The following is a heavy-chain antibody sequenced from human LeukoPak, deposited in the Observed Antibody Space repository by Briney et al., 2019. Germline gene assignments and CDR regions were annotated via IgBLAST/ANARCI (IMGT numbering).Heavy chain of an antibody. D-gene: IGHD3-22*01. CDR3: ARVPYDSSGYYFDY. Sequence: GGSLRLSCAASGFTFSSYAMHWVRQAPGEGLEWVAVISYDGSNKYYADSVKGRFTISRDNSKNTLYLQMNSLRAEDTAVYYCARVPYDSSGYYFDYWGQGTLVTVSS. CDR1: GFTFSSYA. CDR2: ISYDGSNK. V-gene: IGHV3-30-3*01. J-gene: IGHJ4*02.